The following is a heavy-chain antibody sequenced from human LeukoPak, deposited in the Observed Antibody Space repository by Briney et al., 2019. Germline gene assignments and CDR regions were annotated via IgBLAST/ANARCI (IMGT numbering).Heavy chain of an antibody. Sequence: SETLSLTCAVYGGSFIGYYWSWIRQPPGKGLEWLGEINHSGSTNFNPSLKTRVTISVDTSKNQFSLKLSSVTAADTAVYYCARLRSGGYSYGYVPYFDYWGQGTLVTVSS. V-gene: IGHV4-34*01. CDR3: ARLRSGGYSYGYVPYFDY. CDR1: GGSFIGYY. D-gene: IGHD5-18*01. J-gene: IGHJ4*02. CDR2: INHSGST.